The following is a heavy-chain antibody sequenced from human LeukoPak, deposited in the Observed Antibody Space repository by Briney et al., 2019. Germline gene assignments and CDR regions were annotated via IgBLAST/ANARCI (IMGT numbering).Heavy chain of an antibody. CDR2: IYTSGST. CDR3: AGNYDFWSGPYYYYYMDV. J-gene: IGHJ6*03. D-gene: IGHD3-3*01. V-gene: IGHV4-4*07. Sequence: PSETLSLTCTVSGGSISSYYWSWIRQPAGKGLEWIGRIYTSGSTNYNPSLKSRVTMSVDTSKNQFSLKLSSVTAADTAVYYCAGNYDFWSGPYYYYYMDVWGKGTTVTVSS. CDR1: GGSISSYY.